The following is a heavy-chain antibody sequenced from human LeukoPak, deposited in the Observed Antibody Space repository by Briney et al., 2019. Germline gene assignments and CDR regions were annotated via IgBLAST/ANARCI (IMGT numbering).Heavy chain of an antibody. CDR1: GLTFSSYA. CDR2: ISYDGSNK. V-gene: IGHV3-30-3*01. CDR3: AAGEGSPNTAMASIDY. J-gene: IGHJ4*02. D-gene: IGHD5-18*01. Sequence: PGGSLRLSCAASGLTFSSYAMHWVRQAPGKGLEWVAVISYDGSNKYYADSVKGRFTISRDNSKNTLYLQMNSLRAEDTAVYYCAAGEGSPNTAMASIDYWGQGTLVTVSS.